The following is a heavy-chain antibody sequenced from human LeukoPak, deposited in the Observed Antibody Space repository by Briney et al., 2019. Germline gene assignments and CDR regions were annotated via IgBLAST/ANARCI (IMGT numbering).Heavy chain of an antibody. J-gene: IGHJ4*02. CDR1: GRSFSGYY. Sequence: SETQSLTCAVYGRSFSGYYWSWIRQPPGKGLEWIGEINHSGSTNYNPSLKSRVTISVDTSKNQFSLKLSSVTAADTAVYYCARVSPYCSGGSCYFDYWGQGTLVTVSS. CDR3: ARVSPYCSGGSCYFDY. V-gene: IGHV4-34*01. CDR2: INHSGST. D-gene: IGHD2-15*01.